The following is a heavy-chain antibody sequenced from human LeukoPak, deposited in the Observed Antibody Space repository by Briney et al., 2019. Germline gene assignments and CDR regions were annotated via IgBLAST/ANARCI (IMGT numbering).Heavy chain of an antibody. D-gene: IGHD3-9*01. V-gene: IGHV4-4*02. CDR2: IYHSGST. Sequence: SGTLSLTCAVSGGSISSSNWWSWVRQPPGKGLEWIGEIYHSGSTNYNPSLKSRVTISVDKSKSQCSLKLRSVTAADTAVYYCARAPTRSSDTVTGYLFDSWGQGTLVTVSS. CDR3: ARAPTRSSDTVTGYLFDS. J-gene: IGHJ4*02. CDR1: GGSISSSNW.